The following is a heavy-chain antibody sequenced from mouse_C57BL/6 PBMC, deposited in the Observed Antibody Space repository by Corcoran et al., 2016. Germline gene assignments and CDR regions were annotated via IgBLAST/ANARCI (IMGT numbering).Heavy chain of an antibody. Sequence: QIQLVQSGPELKKPGETVKISCKASGYTFTTYGMSWVKQAPGKGLKWMGWINTYSGVPTYADDFKGRFAFSLETSASTAYLQINNLKNEDTATYFCARGGPWFAYWGQGTLVTVSA. V-gene: IGHV9-3*01. CDR1: GYTFTTYG. J-gene: IGHJ3*01. CDR2: INTYSGVP. CDR3: ARGGPWFAY.